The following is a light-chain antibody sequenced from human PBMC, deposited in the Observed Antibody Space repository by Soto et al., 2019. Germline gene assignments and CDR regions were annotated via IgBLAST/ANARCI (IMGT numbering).Light chain of an antibody. CDR2: AAS. V-gene: IGKV1-27*01. CDR3: QKYSSVIT. CDR1: QGTSNF. J-gene: IGKJ5*01. Sequence: DIQMTQSPSSQSASVGERVTITCQASQGTSNFLAWYQQKPGKVPKLLISAASTLQSGVPSRFSGSGSGTDFTLTITSLQPEDVATYYCQKYSSVITFGQGTRLEIK.